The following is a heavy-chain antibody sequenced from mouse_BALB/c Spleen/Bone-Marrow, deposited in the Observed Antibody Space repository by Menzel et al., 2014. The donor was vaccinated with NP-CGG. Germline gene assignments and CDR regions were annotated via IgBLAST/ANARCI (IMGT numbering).Heavy chain of an antibody. CDR3: GRGDY. CDR2: ISSGSNII. Sequence: DVQLVESGGGLVQPGGSRKLSCAASGFTFSSFATHWIRQAPEKGLEWVAFISSGSNIIHYADTVKGRFTISRDNPKNTLFLQMTSLRSEDTAMYYCGRGDYWGQGTTLTVSS. J-gene: IGHJ2*01. V-gene: IGHV5-17*02. CDR1: GFTFSSFA.